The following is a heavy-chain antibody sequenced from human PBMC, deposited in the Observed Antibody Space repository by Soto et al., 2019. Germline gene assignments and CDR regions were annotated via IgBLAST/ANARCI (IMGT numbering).Heavy chain of an antibody. CDR2: ISGGGDNT. D-gene: IGHD2-2*01. Sequence: EVHLLESGGGLVQPGGSLRLSCAASGFTFSTYAMTWVRQAPGKGLGWVSAISGGGDNTYYADSVKGRFTISRDNSKNTLFLQMNSLRAEDTAVYYCATRRDASYYYYGMDVWGQGTTVTVSS. J-gene: IGHJ6*02. CDR1: GFTFSTYA. V-gene: IGHV3-23*01. CDR3: ATRRDASYYYYGMDV.